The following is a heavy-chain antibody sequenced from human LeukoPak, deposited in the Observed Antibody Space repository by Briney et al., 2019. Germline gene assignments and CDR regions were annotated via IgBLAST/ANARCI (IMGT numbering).Heavy chain of an antibody. Sequence: GGALRLSCAASGFTFSSYGMHWVRQAPGKGLEGVAFIRYDGSNKYYADSVKGRFTISRDNSKNTLYLQMNSLRAEDTAVYYCAKGLRGYSGYDPPYYFDYWGQGTLVTVSS. J-gene: IGHJ4*02. V-gene: IGHV3-30*02. CDR3: AKGLRGYSGYDPPYYFDY. CDR2: IRYDGSNK. CDR1: GFTFSSYG. D-gene: IGHD5-12*01.